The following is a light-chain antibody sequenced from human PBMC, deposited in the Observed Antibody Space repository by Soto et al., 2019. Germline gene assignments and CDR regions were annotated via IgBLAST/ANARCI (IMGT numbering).Light chain of an antibody. CDR2: DAS. V-gene: IGKV1-5*01. J-gene: IGKJ3*01. Sequence: IQMTQSPSTLATSVGNRVTITCRASQNINRWLAWYQQKPGKAPKVLIYDASSLESGVPSRFSGSGSGTEFTLTITSLQPDDXATYYCQQYDGNFGPGTKVDIK. CDR1: QNINRW. CDR3: QQYDGN.